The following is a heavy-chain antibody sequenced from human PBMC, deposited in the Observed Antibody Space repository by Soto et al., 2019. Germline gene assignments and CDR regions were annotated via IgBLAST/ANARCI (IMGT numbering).Heavy chain of an antibody. D-gene: IGHD6-6*01. V-gene: IGHV3-64*01. Sequence: EVQLVESGGGLAQPGGSLRLSCAASGFTLSSDAMDWVRQAPGTGLEYVSGISSNGIGTYYANAVKGRFTISRDNAKNTGYLQMDSLRPEDRAVYYCARRARADYYYMDGWGKGNTVTVS. CDR2: ISSNGIGT. CDR3: ARRARADYYYMDG. J-gene: IGHJ6*03. CDR1: GFTLSSDA.